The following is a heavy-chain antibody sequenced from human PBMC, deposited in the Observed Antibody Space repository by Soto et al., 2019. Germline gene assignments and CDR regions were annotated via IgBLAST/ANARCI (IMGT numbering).Heavy chain of an antibody. J-gene: IGHJ6*03. CDR1: GGTFSSYT. D-gene: IGHD3-3*01. Sequence: SVKVSCKASGGTFSSYTISWVRQAPGQGLEWMGRIIPILGIANYAQKFQGRVTITADKSTSTAYMELSSLRSEDTAVYYCARISYFCFGSGYYGDYYYYYMDVWGKGTTVTVSS. V-gene: IGHV1-69*02. CDR3: ARISYFCFGSGYYGDYYYYYMDV. CDR2: IIPILGIA.